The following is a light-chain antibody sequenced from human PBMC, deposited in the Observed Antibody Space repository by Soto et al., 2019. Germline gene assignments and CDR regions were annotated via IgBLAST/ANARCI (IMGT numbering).Light chain of an antibody. J-gene: IGKJ4*01. CDR2: GAS. Sequence: EIVLTQSPGTLSLSPWERATLSCRASQSVSSNHLAWYLQKPGQAPRLLIYGASTRATGIPDRFSGSGSGTDFSLTISSLQSEDFAVYYCLQYHHWPLTFGGGTKVDIK. CDR1: QSVSSNH. CDR3: LQYHHWPLT. V-gene: IGKV3-20*01.